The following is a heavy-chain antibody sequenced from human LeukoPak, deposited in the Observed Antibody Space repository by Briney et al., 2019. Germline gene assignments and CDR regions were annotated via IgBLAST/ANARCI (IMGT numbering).Heavy chain of an antibody. CDR1: GGSISSGDYY. CDR2: IYYSGST. J-gene: IGHJ3*02. D-gene: IGHD2-15*01. Sequence: PSETLSLTCTVSGGSISSGDYYWSWIRQPPGKGLEWIRYIYYSGSTYYNPSLKSRVTISVDTSKNQFSLKLSSVTAADTAVYYCAVASYPQAFDIWGQGTMVTVSS. CDR3: AVASYPQAFDI. V-gene: IGHV4-30-4*01.